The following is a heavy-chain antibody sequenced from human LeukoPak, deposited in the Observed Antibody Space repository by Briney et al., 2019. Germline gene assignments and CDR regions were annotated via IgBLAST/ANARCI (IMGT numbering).Heavy chain of an antibody. CDR1: GFTFSTYA. Sequence: GGSLRLSCAASGFTFSTYAMTWVRQAPGKGLEWVSAISGSGGNTYYANSVKGRFTITRDNSMNTLYLQMNSLRAEDTAIYYCAKDSLPTSGCRGYFDYWGQGTLVTVSS. CDR2: ISGSGGNT. CDR3: AKDSLPTSGCRGYFDY. J-gene: IGHJ4*02. V-gene: IGHV3-23*01. D-gene: IGHD6-25*01.